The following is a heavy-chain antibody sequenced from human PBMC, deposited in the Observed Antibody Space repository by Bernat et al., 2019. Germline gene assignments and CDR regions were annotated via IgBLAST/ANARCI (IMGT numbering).Heavy chain of an antibody. J-gene: IGHJ5*02. CDR2: ISSSSSYT. CDR3: ARVSMGIAVETYNWFDP. D-gene: IGHD6-19*01. CDR1: GFTFSDYY. V-gene: IGHV3-11*06. Sequence: QVQLVESGGGLVKPGGSLRLSCAASGFTFSDYYMSWIRQAPGKGLEWVSDISSSSSYTNYADSVKGRFTISRDNAKNSLYLQMNSLRAEDTAVYYCARVSMGIAVETYNWFDPWGQGTLVTVSS.